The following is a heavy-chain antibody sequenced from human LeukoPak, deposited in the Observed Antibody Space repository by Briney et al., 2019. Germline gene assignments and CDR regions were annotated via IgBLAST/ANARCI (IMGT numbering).Heavy chain of an antibody. CDR2: ISSSSSYT. D-gene: IGHD2-2*01. CDR1: GFTFSDYY. J-gene: IGHJ4*02. CDR3: ARSGTRYCSSTSCYYY. Sequence: GRSLRLSCAASGFTFSDYYMSWIRQAPGKGLEWVSYISSSSSYTNYADSVKGRFTISRDNAKNSLYLQMNSLRAEDTAVYYCARSGTRYCSSTSCYYYWGQGTLVTVSS. V-gene: IGHV3-11*03.